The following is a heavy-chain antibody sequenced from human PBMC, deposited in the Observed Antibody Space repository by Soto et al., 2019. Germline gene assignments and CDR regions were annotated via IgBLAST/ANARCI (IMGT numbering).Heavy chain of an antibody. CDR2: IYYSGST. J-gene: IGHJ6*02. CDR3: ARDRGVERILAPYGGMDG. Sequence: SETLSLTCTVSGGSISSGGYYWSWIRQHPGKGLEWIGYIYYSGSTYYNPSLKSRVTISVDTSKNQFSLKLSSVTAADTAVYYCARDRGVERILAPYGGMDGWGQGTTVTVSS. D-gene: IGHD4-17*01. V-gene: IGHV4-31*03. CDR1: GGSISSGGYY.